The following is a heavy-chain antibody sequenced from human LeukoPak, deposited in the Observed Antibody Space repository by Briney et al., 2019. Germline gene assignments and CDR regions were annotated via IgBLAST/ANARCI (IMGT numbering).Heavy chain of an antibody. CDR1: GFTFSNYD. V-gene: IGHV3-23*01. J-gene: IGHJ4*02. Sequence: QPGGSLRLSCAASGFTFSNYDMAWVRQAPGKGLEWVSVISGPGGATYYADSVEGRFTISRDNSKNTLYLQMNGLGAEDTAVYYCAKLRSEGRDQPHVFDYWGQGTLVTVSS. CDR2: ISGPGGAT. CDR3: AKLRSEGRDQPHVFDY. D-gene: IGHD4-17*01.